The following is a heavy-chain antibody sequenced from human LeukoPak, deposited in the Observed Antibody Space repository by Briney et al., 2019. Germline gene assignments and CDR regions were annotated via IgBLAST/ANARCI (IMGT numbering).Heavy chain of an antibody. CDR2: ISSSSIYI. Sequence: GGSLRLSCAASGFIFSSYTMNWVRQAPGKGLEWVSSISSSSIYIYYADSVKGRFTISRDNAKNSLYLQMNSLSAEDTAVYYCARRGDRLCSSMNCEPHYYFYYMDVWGKGTTVTVSS. CDR1: GFIFSSYT. D-gene: IGHD2-2*01. J-gene: IGHJ6*03. V-gene: IGHV3-21*01. CDR3: ARRGDRLCSSMNCEPHYYFYYMDV.